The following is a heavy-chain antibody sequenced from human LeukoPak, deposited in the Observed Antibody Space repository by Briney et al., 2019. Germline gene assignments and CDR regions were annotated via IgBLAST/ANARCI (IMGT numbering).Heavy chain of an antibody. D-gene: IGHD2-2*01. CDR2: IGTSGST. CDR3: ARSSYCSSANCNNLPLDY. Sequence: PSGTLRLTCAASGFTFSSYDMHWIRQATGKGLEWVSAIGTSGSTNYPPSVKGRFTISVDTAKNSLYLQMNTLTAADTAVDYCARSSYCSSANCNNLPLDYWGQGTLVTVSS. CDR1: GFTFSSYD. J-gene: IGHJ4*02. V-gene: IGHV3-13*01.